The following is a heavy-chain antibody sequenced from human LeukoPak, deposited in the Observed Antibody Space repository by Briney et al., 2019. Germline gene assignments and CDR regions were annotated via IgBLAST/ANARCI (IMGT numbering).Heavy chain of an antibody. V-gene: IGHV4-34*01. CDR2: INHSGST. CDR1: GGSFSGYY. Sequence: SETLSLTCAVYGGSFSGYYWSWIRQPPGKGLEWIGEINHSGSTNYNPSLKSRVTISVDTSKNQFSLKLSSVTAADTAVYYCARAISYGRWFDPWGQGTLVTVSS. D-gene: IGHD4-17*01. CDR3: ARAISYGRWFDP. J-gene: IGHJ5*02.